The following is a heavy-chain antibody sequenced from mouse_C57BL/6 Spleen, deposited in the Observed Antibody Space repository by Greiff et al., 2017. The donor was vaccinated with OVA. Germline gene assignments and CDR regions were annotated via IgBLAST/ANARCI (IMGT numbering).Heavy chain of an antibody. CDR3: ARRGRDLDGEDYFDY. D-gene: IGHD3-3*01. J-gene: IGHJ2*01. Sequence: EVKVVESGGDLVKPGGSLKLSCAASGFTFSSYGMSWVRQTPDKRLEWVATISSGGSYTYYPDSVKGRFTISRDNAKNTLYLQMSSLKSEDTAMYYCARRGRDLDGEDYFDYWGQGTTLTVSS. V-gene: IGHV5-6*02. CDR1: GFTFSSYG. CDR2: ISSGGSYT.